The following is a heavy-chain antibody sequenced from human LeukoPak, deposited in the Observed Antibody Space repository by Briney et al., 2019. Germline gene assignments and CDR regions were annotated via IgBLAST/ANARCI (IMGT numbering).Heavy chain of an antibody. CDR2: VYYSGST. J-gene: IGHJ4*02. Sequence: SETLSLTCSVSGGSITNYYWSWIRQPPGRGLEWIGYVYYSGSTNYNPSLKSRVTISVDTSKNQFSLKLSSVTAADTAVYYCAATMVRGVHTHFDYWGQGTLVTVSS. V-gene: IGHV4-59*08. CDR1: GGSITNYY. CDR3: AATMVRGVHTHFDY. D-gene: IGHD3-10*01.